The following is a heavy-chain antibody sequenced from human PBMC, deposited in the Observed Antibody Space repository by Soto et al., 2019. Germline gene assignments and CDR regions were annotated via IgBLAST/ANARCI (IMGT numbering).Heavy chain of an antibody. CDR1: GGTFSSYA. V-gene: IGHV1-69*13. Sequence: SMKVSCKASGGTFSSYAISWVRQAPGQGLEWMGGIIPIFGTANYAQKFQGRVTITADESTSTAYMELSSLRSEDTAVYYCARGPLLWFGESPQDDAFDIWGQ. J-gene: IGHJ3*02. D-gene: IGHD3-10*01. CDR2: IIPIFGTA. CDR3: ARGPLLWFGESPQDDAFDI.